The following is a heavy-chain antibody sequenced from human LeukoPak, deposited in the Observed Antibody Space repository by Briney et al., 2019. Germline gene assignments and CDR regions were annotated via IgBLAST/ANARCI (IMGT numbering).Heavy chain of an antibody. Sequence: SDTLSLTCTVSGGSMRGHYWSWIRQPPGKGLEWIGDVHDSGSTNYSPSLKSRVTISGDTSKNQFSLKLSSVTAADTAVYYCARGKDCSWFFFGYWGQGTLVTVSS. D-gene: IGHD2-15*01. CDR2: VHDSGST. CDR1: GGSMRGHY. V-gene: IGHV4-59*11. J-gene: IGHJ4*02. CDR3: ARGKDCSWFFFGY.